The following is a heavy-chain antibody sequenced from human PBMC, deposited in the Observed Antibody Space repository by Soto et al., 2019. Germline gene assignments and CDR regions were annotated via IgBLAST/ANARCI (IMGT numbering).Heavy chain of an antibody. J-gene: IGHJ6*03. D-gene: IGHD3-9*01. Sequence: ASEKVSCKASGYTFTSYDINWVRQATGQGLEWMGWMNPNSGNTGYAQKFQGRVTMTRNTSISTAYMELSSLRSEDTAVYYCARSHYDILTGYYKGTVDVYMDVCCKGTTGTGSS. CDR3: ARSHYDILTGYYKGTVDVYMDV. CDR1: GYTFTSYD. V-gene: IGHV1-8*01. CDR2: MNPNSGNT.